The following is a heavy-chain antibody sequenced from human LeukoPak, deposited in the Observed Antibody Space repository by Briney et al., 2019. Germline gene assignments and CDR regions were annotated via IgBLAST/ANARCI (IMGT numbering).Heavy chain of an antibody. CDR1: GFTFSNYC. CDR3: AKGGYGGSYHLNRNWFDP. CDR2: IRYDENIK. D-gene: IGHD1-26*01. Sequence: GGSLRLSCAVSGFTFSNYCIHCAREAPGKGLEWVVFIRYDENIKYYADSVKGRFTISRDHFKNTLYLQMNSLRAEDTALYYRAKGGYGGSYHLNRNWFDPWGQGTLVTVSS. J-gene: IGHJ5*02. V-gene: IGHV3-30*02.